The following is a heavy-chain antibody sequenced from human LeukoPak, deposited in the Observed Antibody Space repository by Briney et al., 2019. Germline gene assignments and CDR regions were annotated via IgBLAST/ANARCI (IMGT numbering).Heavy chain of an antibody. CDR3: AREAYDFWSGSRVENWFDP. D-gene: IGHD3-3*01. Sequence: SETLSLTCAVYGGSFSGYYWSWIRQPPGKGLEWIGQSNDSGSTNYNPSLKSRVTISVDTSKNQFSLKLSSVTAADTAVYYCAREAYDFWSGSRVENWFDPWGQGTLVTVSS. V-gene: IGHV4-34*01. J-gene: IGHJ5*02. CDR1: GGSFSGYY. CDR2: SNDSGST.